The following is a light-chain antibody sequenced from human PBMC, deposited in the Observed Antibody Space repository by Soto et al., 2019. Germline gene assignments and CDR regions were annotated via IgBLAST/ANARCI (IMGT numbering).Light chain of an antibody. Sequence: DIKMTQSPSSLSASVGDRVTITCQASQDINNYLNWFQQKLGKAPKLLIYDASTLETGVPTRFSGIKAGTDFIFTISSLQPEDIATYFCLQYDHVQFTFGPGTKVDIK. J-gene: IGKJ3*01. CDR1: QDINNY. CDR3: LQYDHVQFT. V-gene: IGKV1-33*01. CDR2: DAS.